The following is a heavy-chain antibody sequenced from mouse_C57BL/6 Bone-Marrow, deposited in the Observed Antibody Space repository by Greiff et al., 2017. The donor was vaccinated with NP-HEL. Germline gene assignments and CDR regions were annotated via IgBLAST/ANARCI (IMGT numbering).Heavy chain of an antibody. J-gene: IGHJ3*01. CDR1: GYAFTNYL. D-gene: IGHD2-3*01. CDR2: INPGSGGT. Sequence: QVQLQQSGAELVRPGTSVKVSCKASGYAFTNYLIEWVKQRPGQGLEWIGVINPGSGGTNYNEKFKGKATLTADKSSSTAYMQLSSLTSEDSAVYFCAREGDGYYEAWFAYWGQGTLVTVSA. CDR3: AREGDGYYEAWFAY. V-gene: IGHV1-54*01.